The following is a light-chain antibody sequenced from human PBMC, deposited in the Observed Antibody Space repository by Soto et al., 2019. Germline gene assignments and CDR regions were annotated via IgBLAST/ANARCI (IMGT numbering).Light chain of an antibody. CDR1: QSVNSR. CDR3: QQYGSSPLT. Sequence: EIVLTQSPGILSLSPGERATLSCRATQSVNSRLAWYQQKPGQAPRLLIYGTSNRATGIPDRFSGSGSGTDFTLTVSRLEPEDFAVYYCQQYGSSPLTFGGGTKVDI. J-gene: IGKJ4*01. CDR2: GTS. V-gene: IGKV3-20*01.